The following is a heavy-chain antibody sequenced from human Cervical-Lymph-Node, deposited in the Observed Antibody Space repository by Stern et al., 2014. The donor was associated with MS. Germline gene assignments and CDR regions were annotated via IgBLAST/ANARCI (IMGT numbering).Heavy chain of an antibody. Sequence: QVTLMESGPVLVKPTETLTLTCTVSGFSLSNARMGVSWIRQPPGKALEWLAFIDWDDDKSYNTSLKTRLTISKDTSKNQVVLTMTNMDPVDTATYYCARFYSSSSFADAFDIWGQGTMVTVSS. V-gene: IGHV2-70*01. CDR2: IDWDDDK. CDR3: ARFYSSSSFADAFDI. CDR1: GFSLSNARMG. J-gene: IGHJ3*02. D-gene: IGHD6-6*01.